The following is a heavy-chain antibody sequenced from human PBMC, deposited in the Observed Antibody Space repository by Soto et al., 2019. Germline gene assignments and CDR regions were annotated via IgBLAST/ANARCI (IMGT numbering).Heavy chain of an antibody. J-gene: IGHJ4*02. D-gene: IGHD2-2*01. Sequence: SETLSLTCTVSGGSVSSGGSYWGWIRQPPGKGLEWIGYIYYSGNTYFNPSLKSRVTLSVDTSKNQFSLNLSSVTAADTAVYYCVRYCSTTKCPFDYWGQGTLVTVSS. CDR2: IYYSGNT. CDR3: VRYCSTTKCPFDY. CDR1: GGSVSSGGSY. V-gene: IGHV4-30-4*01.